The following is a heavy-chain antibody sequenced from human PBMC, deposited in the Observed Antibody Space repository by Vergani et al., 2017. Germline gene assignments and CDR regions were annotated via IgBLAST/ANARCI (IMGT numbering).Heavy chain of an antibody. CDR1: GGSFSGYY. CDR2: INHSGST. J-gene: IGHJ3*02. Sequence: QVQLQQWGAGLLKPSETLSLTCAVYGGSFSGYYWSWIRQPPGKGLEWIGEINHSGSTNYNPSLKSRVTISVDTSKNQFSLKLSSVTAADTAVYYCARGLRYYDSSGYLDAFDSWGQGTMVTVSS. D-gene: IGHD3-22*01. V-gene: IGHV4-34*01. CDR3: ARGLRYYDSSGYLDAFDS.